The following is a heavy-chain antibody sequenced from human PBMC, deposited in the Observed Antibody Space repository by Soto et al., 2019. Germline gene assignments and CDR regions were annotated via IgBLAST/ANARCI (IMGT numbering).Heavy chain of an antibody. D-gene: IGHD3-22*01. CDR2: IYWDDDK. J-gene: IGHJ4*02. CDR1: GFSLSTNEVG. V-gene: IGHV2-5*02. CDR3: AHHTYDDDSSGYYYRYFDY. Sequence: QITLKESGPTLVKPTQTLTLTCTFSGFSLSTNEVGVGWIRQPPGKALEWLALIYWDDDKRYSPSLKSRLTRTTDSSKHQVVLTMTNMDPVDTATYYCAHHTYDDDSSGYYYRYFDYWGQGTLVTVSS.